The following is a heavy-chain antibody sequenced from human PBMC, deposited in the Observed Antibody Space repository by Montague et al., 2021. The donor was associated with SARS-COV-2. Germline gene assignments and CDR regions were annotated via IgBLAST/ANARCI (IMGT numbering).Heavy chain of an antibody. CDR3: ARGREYCSSGGFDY. CDR1: GGSISSYY. D-gene: IGHD6-6*01. Sequence: SETLSLTCTVSGGSISSYYWSWIRQPPGKGLEWIGYIYYSGSTNYNPSLKSRVTISVDTSKNQFSLKLSSVTAADTAVYYCARGREYCSSGGFDYWGQGTLVTVSS. V-gene: IGHV4-59*01. CDR2: IYYSGST. J-gene: IGHJ4*02.